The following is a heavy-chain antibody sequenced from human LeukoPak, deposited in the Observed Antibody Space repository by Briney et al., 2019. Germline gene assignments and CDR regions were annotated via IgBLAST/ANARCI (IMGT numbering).Heavy chain of an antibody. CDR2: IGTAGDT. V-gene: IGHV3-13*01. D-gene: IGHD5-18*01. CDR3: ARGRYSYVIDY. CDR1: GFTFSSYD. Sequence: GGSLRLSCTASGFTFSSYDMHWVRQATGKGLEWVSAIGTAGDTYYPGSVKGRFTISRENAKNSLYLQMNSLRAGDTAVYYCARGRYSYVIDYWGQGTLVTVSS. J-gene: IGHJ4*02.